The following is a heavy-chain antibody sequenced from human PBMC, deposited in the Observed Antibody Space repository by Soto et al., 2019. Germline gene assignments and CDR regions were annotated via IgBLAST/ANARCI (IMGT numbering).Heavy chain of an antibody. CDR1: GGSISSSSYY. CDR3: ARRSRDCSSTSCSFYYHYGLDV. J-gene: IGHJ6*02. Sequence: SETLSLTCSVSGGSISSSSYYWGWIRQPPGKGLEWIGSIYYSGSTYCNPSLKSRVTISVDTSKNQFSLKLSSVTAADTAVYYCARRSRDCSSTSCSFYYHYGLDVWGQGTTVT. CDR2: IYYSGST. V-gene: IGHV4-39*01. D-gene: IGHD2-2*01.